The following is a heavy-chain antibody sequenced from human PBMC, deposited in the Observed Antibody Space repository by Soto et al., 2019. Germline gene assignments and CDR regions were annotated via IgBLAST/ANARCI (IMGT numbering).Heavy chain of an antibody. CDR3: AKDLGSGKPYYYYAMDV. V-gene: IGHV3-30*18. Sequence: QVQLVESGGGVVQPGTSLRLSCAASGFIFSKYGMHWVRQAPGKGLEWVAGISYDGSNKYYAESVKGRFIISRDKSENTLYLQMNSLRAEDTALNYCAKDLGSGKPYYYYAMDVWGQGTTVTVSS. D-gene: IGHD3-10*01. J-gene: IGHJ6*02. CDR2: ISYDGSNK. CDR1: GFIFSKYG.